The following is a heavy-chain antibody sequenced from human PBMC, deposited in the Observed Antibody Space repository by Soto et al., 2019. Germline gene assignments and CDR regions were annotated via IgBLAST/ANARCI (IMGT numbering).Heavy chain of an antibody. Sequence: EASVKVSCKSSGYTFTSYYMHCVRQAPGQGLEWMGIINPSGGSTSYAQKFQGRVTMTRDTSTSTVYMELSSLRSEDTAVYYCATSGLYCSGGSCYSGAFDIWGQGTMVTVSS. D-gene: IGHD2-15*01. CDR1: GYTFTSYY. CDR2: INPSGGST. J-gene: IGHJ3*02. CDR3: ATSGLYCSGGSCYSGAFDI. V-gene: IGHV1-46*03.